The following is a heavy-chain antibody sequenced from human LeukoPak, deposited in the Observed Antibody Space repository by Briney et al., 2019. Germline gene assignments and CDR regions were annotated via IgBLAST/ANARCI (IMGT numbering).Heavy chain of an antibody. V-gene: IGHV3-15*01. D-gene: IGHD6-19*01. Sequence: PGESLRLSCAASGFTFNSYAFNWVRQAPGKGLEWVGRINMKVDGGTTDYAAPVKGRFTISRDDSKNTLYLQMNSLETEDSAVYYCATMSSIAVAGIDYWGQGTLVTISS. J-gene: IGHJ4*02. CDR1: GFTFNSYA. CDR3: ATMSSIAVAGIDY. CDR2: INMKVDGGTT.